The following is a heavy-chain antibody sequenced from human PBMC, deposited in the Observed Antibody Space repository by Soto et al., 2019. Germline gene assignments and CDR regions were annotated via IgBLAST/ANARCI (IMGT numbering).Heavy chain of an antibody. J-gene: IGHJ3*02. D-gene: IGHD3-22*01. V-gene: IGHV4-38-2*02. Sequence: ASETLSLTCAVSGYSISSGYYWGWIRQPPGKGLEWIGSIYHSGSTYYNPSLKSRVTISVNTSKNQFSLKLSSVTAADTAVYYCARDLPPDYYDSSGLDAFDIWGQGTMVTVSS. CDR2: IYHSGST. CDR1: GYSISSGYY. CDR3: ARDLPPDYYDSSGLDAFDI.